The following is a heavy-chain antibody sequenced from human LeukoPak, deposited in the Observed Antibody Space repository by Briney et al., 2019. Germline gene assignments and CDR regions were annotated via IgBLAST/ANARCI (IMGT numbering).Heavy chain of an antibody. Sequence: SETLSLTCAVYGGSFSGYYWSWIRQPPGKGLEWIGEINHSGSTNYNPSLKSRVTISVDTSKNQFSLKLSSVTAADTAVYYCAGVPHLSNWFDPWGQGTLVTVSS. CDR2: INHSGST. V-gene: IGHV4-34*01. CDR3: AGVPHLSNWFDP. J-gene: IGHJ5*02. CDR1: GGSFSGYY. D-gene: IGHD2/OR15-2a*01.